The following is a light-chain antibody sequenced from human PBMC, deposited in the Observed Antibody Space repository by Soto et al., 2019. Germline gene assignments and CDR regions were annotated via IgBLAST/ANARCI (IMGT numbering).Light chain of an antibody. J-gene: IGKJ5*01. CDR1: QSVSSN. V-gene: IGKV3-15*01. CDR3: QQRSNWPIT. Sequence: EIVMTQSPATLSVSPVERATLSCRASQSVSSNLAWYQQKPGQAPRLLFYGASTRATGVPARFSATGSGTEFTLTISSLEPEDFAVYYCQQRSNWPITFGQGTRLEIK. CDR2: GAS.